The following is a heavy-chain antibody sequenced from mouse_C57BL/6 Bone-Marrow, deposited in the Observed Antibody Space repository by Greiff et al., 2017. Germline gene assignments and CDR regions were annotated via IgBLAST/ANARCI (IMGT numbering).Heavy chain of an antibody. Sequence: VQLQQSGAELVKPGASVKMSCKASGYTFTSYWITWVKQRPGQGLEWIGDIYPGSGSTNYNEKFKSKATLTVDTSSSAAYMQLSSLTSEDSAVYYCASPLFAYWGQGTLVTVSA. J-gene: IGHJ3*01. V-gene: IGHV1-55*01. CDR2: IYPGSGST. CDR1: GYTFTSYW. CDR3: ASPLFAY.